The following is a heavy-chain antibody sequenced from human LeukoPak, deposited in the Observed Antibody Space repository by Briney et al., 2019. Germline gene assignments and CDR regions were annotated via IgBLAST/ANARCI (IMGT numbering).Heavy chain of an antibody. CDR2: LSYDGSTK. V-gene: IGHV3-30*04. Sequence: GGFLRLSCAASGFNSSGYAMHWVRHAPGEGLKWVALLSYDGSTKYYTDSVKGRFTISRDNSKNTLYLQMSSLRVEDTAVYYCATSSSGYYYDGARLNYWGQGTLVTVSS. J-gene: IGHJ4*02. CDR1: GFNSSGYA. D-gene: IGHD3-22*01. CDR3: ATSSSGYYYDGARLNY.